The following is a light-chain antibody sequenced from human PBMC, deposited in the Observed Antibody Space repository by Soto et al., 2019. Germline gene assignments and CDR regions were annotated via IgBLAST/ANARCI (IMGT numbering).Light chain of an antibody. Sequence: DIQMTQSPSSLSASVGDRVTITCRASRGIYTHLAWYQQKPGNAPKLLIYTASTLQSGVPSRFSASGSGTDFILTISPLQPDDVGTYFCQTYDKAPWTFGPGTRV. CDR2: TAS. V-gene: IGKV1-27*01. J-gene: IGKJ1*01. CDR1: RGIYTH. CDR3: QTYDKAPWT.